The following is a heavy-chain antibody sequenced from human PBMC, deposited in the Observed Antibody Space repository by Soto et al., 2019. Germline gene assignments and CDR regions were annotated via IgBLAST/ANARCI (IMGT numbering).Heavy chain of an antibody. Sequence: PSETLSLTCTVSGGSISSSSYYWGWIRQPPGKGLEWIGSIYYSGSTYYNPSLKSRVTISVDTPKNQFSLKLSSVTAADTAVYYCARQERRKVGAKNFDYWGQGTLVTVSS. CDR2: IYYSGST. CDR1: GGSISSSSYY. D-gene: IGHD1-26*01. CDR3: ARQERRKVGAKNFDY. V-gene: IGHV4-39*01. J-gene: IGHJ4*02.